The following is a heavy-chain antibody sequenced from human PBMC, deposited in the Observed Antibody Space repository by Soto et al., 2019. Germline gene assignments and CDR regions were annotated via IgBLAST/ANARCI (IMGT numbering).Heavy chain of an antibody. Sequence: SETLSLTCTVSGGSISSGDYYWSWIRQPPGKGLEWIGYIYYSGSTYYNPSLKSRVTISVDTSKNQFSLKLSSVTAADTAVYYCARANDFWSGPRGNAFDTWGQGTMVPVSS. CDR1: GGSISSGDYY. V-gene: IGHV4-30-4*01. CDR2: IYYSGST. D-gene: IGHD3-3*01. CDR3: ARANDFWSGPRGNAFDT. J-gene: IGHJ3*02.